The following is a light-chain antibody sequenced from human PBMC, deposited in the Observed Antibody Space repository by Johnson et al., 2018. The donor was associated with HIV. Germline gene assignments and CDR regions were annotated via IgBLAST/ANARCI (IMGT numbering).Light chain of an antibody. J-gene: IGLJ1*01. CDR3: GTRDSSLSAGRYF. CDR1: SSNIGNNY. CDR2: DNN. V-gene: IGLV1-51*01. Sequence: QSVLTQPPSMSAAPGQQVTISCSGSSSNIGNNYVSWYQQFPGTAPKLLIYDNNKRPSGIPDRFSGSKSGTSATLGITGLQTGAEADDYCGTRDSSLSAGRYFFGSGTKVTVL.